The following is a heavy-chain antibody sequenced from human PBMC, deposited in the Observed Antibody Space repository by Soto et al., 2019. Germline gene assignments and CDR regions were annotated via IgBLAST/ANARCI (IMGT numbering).Heavy chain of an antibody. D-gene: IGHD3-22*01. V-gene: IGHV4-59*12. J-gene: IGHJ3*02. Sequence: SETLSLTCTISGGSISNYYWSWIRQPPGKGLEWIGYIYYSGRTKYNPSLESRVTISVDTSRNQLSLKLSAVTAADTAVYYCARGYYDSSGQSNTFDIWGQGTMVTVSS. CDR2: IYYSGRT. CDR3: ARGYYDSSGQSNTFDI. CDR1: GGSISNYY.